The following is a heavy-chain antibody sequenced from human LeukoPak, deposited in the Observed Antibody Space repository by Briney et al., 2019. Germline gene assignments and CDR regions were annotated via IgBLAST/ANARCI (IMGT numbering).Heavy chain of an antibody. CDR3: ARLSPVTMIVVSHWYFDL. D-gene: IGHD3-22*01. V-gene: IGHV3-7*01. Sequence: GGSLRLSCAASGFTFNNYWMTWVRQAPGKGLEWVANIKQDGSEKYYVDSVKGRFTISRDNAKNSLYLQMNSLRVEDTAVYYCARLSPVTMIVVSHWYFDLWGRGTLVTVSS. J-gene: IGHJ2*01. CDR2: IKQDGSEK. CDR1: GFTFNNYW.